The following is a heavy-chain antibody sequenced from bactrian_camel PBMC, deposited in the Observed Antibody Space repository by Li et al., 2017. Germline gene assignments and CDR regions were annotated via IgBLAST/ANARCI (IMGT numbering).Heavy chain of an antibody. CDR2: LYSGNNAT. V-gene: IGHV3-2*01. Sequence: QVQLVESGGGSVQPGGSLKLSCTASGFLFNSAFMSWVRQAPGKEREAVATLYSGNNATYYSDSVKDRFTISRDNAQNTVYLQMNSLNPEDSARYYCAASLGRTYCSRALYFLTPPPEFGFRGQGTQVTVS. CDR1: GFLFNSAF. CDR3: AASLGRTYCSRALYFLTPPPEFGF. J-gene: IGHJ6*01. D-gene: IGHD1*01.